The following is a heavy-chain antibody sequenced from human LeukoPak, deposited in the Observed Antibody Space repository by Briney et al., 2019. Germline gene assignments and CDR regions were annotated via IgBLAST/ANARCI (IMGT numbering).Heavy chain of an antibody. CDR3: ARDLSIPPTQYYFDY. CDR1: GGTFSSYA. D-gene: IGHD1-14*01. Sequence: AVKVSCKASGGTFSSYAISWVRQAPGQGLEWMGGIIPIFGTANYAQKFQGRVTITTDESTSSVYMELSSLRFEDTAVYYCARDLSIPPTQYYFDYWGQGTLVTVSS. V-gene: IGHV1-69*05. J-gene: IGHJ4*02. CDR2: IIPIFGTA.